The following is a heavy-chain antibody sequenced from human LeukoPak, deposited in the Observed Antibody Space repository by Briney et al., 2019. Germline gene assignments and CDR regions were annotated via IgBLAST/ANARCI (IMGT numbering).Heavy chain of an antibody. Sequence: ASVKVSCKASGGTFSSYAISWVRQAPGQGLEWMGGIIPIFGTANYAQKFQGRVTITTDESTSTAYMELSSLRSEDTAVYYYARDGGVVVPAAIGYYYYYYMDVWGKGTTVTVSS. V-gene: IGHV1-69*05. J-gene: IGHJ6*03. D-gene: IGHD2-2*01. CDR2: IIPIFGTA. CDR3: ARDGGVVVPAAIGYYYYYYMDV. CDR1: GGTFSSYA.